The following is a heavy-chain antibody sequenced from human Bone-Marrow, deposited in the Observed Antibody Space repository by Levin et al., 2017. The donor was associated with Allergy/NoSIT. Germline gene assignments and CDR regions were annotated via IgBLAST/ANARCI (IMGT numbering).Heavy chain of an antibody. CDR3: AVYGDYLNQPGLS. CDR1: GYSFISYW. V-gene: IGHV5-51*01. J-gene: IGHJ5*02. D-gene: IGHD4-17*01. CDR2: ILPSDSDT. Sequence: RTGGSLRLSCKSSGYSFISYWIGWVRQMPGKGLEWMGIILPSDSDTRYSPSFQGRVTISADKSISTAYLQWSSLQAPDTAMYYCAVYGDYLNQPGLSWGQGTLVTVSS.